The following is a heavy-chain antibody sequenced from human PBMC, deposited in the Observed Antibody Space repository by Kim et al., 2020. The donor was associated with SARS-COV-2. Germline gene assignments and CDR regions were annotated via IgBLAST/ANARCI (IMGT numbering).Heavy chain of an antibody. V-gene: IGHV1-69*13. CDR1: GGTFSSYA. D-gene: IGHD1-7*01. CDR2: IIPIFGTA. J-gene: IGHJ4*02. CDR3: ARVSFKPQITGTTDIEDY. Sequence: SVKVSCKASGGTFSSYAISWVRQAPGQGLEWMGGIIPIFGTANYAQKFQGRVTITADESTSTAYMELSSLRSEDTAVYYCARVSFKPQITGTTDIEDYWGQETLVTVSS.